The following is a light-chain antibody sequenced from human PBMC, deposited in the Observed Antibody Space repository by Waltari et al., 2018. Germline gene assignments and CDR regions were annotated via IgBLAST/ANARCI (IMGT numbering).Light chain of an antibody. CDR2: TAS. CDR1: QDISTY. J-gene: IGKJ4*01. V-gene: IGKV1-16*01. Sequence: DIRRHQSPSSLSASAGDRVTITCRASQDISTYLAWFQQKPGQAPKSLMYTASSLQSGVPSRFSGSGSGTDFTLTISSLQPEDFATYYCQQYNSYPLTFGGGTKVDIK. CDR3: QQYNSYPLT.